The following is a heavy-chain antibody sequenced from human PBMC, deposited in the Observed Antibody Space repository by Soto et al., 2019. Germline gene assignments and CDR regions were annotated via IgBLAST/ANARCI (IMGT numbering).Heavy chain of an antibody. D-gene: IGHD1-26*01. CDR1: GFTFSSYG. V-gene: IGHV3-30*18. CDR3: ANGYGGSYLPLDY. CDR2: ISYDGSNK. Sequence: QVQLVESGGGVVQPGRSLRLSCAASGFTFSSYGMHWVRQAPGKGLEWVAVISYDGSNKYYADSVKGRFTISRDNSKNTLYLQMNSLRAEDTAVYYCANGYGGSYLPLDYWGQGTLVTVSS. J-gene: IGHJ4*02.